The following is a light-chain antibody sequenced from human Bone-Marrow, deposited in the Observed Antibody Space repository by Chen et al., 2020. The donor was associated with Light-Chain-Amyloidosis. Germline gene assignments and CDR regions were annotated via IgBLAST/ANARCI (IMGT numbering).Light chain of an antibody. J-gene: IGLJ2*01. V-gene: IGLV3-25*03. Sequence: SSELTQPPSVSVSPGQTARITCSGDDLPTKYAYWYQQKPGQAPGLEIHRDTERPSGISERFSGSSSGTTATLTISGVQAEDEADYHCQSADSSGTYEVIFGGGTKLTVL. CDR2: RDT. CDR3: QSADSSGTYEVI. CDR1: DLPTKY.